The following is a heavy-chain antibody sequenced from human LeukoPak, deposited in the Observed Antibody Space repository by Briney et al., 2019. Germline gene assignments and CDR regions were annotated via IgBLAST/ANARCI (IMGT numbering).Heavy chain of an antibody. CDR3: ARSGSSGYYYLSPTDY. V-gene: IGHV5-51*01. D-gene: IGHD3-22*01. CDR1: GYSFTSYW. CDR2: IYPGDSDT. Sequence: GESLKISCKGSGYSFTSYWIGWVRQMPGKGLEWMGIIYPGDSDTRYSPSFQGQVTISADKSLSTAYLQWSSLKASDTAMYYCARSGSSGYYYLSPTDYWGQGTLVTVSS. J-gene: IGHJ4*02.